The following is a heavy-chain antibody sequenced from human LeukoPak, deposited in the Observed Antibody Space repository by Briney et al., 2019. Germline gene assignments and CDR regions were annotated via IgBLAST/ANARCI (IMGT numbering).Heavy chain of an antibody. V-gene: IGHV3-33*06. Sequence: PGRSLRLSCAASGFTFSSYGMHWVRQAPGKGLEWVAVIWYGGSNKYYADSVKGRFTISRDNSKNTLYLQMNSLRAEDTAVYYCAKERGVRYCSGGSCYSNYYYMDVWGKGTTVTVSS. CDR3: AKERGVRYCSGGSCYSNYYYMDV. CDR1: GFTFSSYG. D-gene: IGHD2-15*01. J-gene: IGHJ6*03. CDR2: IWYGGSNK.